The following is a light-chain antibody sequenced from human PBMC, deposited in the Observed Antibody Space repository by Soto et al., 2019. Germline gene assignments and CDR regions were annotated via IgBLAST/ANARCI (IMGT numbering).Light chain of an antibody. CDR1: QSVSSSY. Sequence: EIVLTQSPGTLSLSPGERATLSCRASQSVSSSYLAWYQQKPGQAPRLLIYDASRRATGIPDRFGGSGSGTDFTLTISRLEPEDFAVYYCQQYGSSPGLLTFGPGTKVDIK. J-gene: IGKJ3*01. CDR2: DAS. V-gene: IGKV3-20*01. CDR3: QQYGSSPGLLT.